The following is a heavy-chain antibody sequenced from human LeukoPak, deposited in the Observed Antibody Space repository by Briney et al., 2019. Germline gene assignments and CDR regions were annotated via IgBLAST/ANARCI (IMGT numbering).Heavy chain of an antibody. D-gene: IGHD3-22*01. CDR3: AKRHSFDSSGYSV. CDR1: GGSISRYF. V-gene: IGHV4-59*08. CDR2: ISYIGST. J-gene: IGHJ4*02. Sequence: KPSETLSLTCTVSGGSISRYFWTWIRQPPGKGLEWIGYISYIGSTDYNPSLKSRVTISIDTSQNQFSLKLTSVTAADTAVYYCAKRHSFDSSGYSVWGQGTLVTVS.